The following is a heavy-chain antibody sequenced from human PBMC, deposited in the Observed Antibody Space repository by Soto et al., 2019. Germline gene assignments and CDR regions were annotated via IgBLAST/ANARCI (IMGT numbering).Heavy chain of an antibody. Sequence: GGSLRLSCAASGFTFSSYGMHWVRQAPGKGLERVAVIWYDGSNKYYADSVKGRFTISRDNSKNTLYLQMNSVRAEATAVYYWAMDGPGDSSGYSPDGDWGDGALETDS. D-gene: IGHD3-22*01. CDR1: GFTFSSYG. J-gene: IGHJ4*01. CDR3: AMDGPGDSSGYSPDGD. V-gene: IGHV3-33*01. CDR2: IWYDGSNK.